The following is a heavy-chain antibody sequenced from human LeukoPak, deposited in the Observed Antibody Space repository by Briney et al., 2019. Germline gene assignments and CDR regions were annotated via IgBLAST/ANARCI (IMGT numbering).Heavy chain of an antibody. Sequence: KPSETLSLTCAVSGGSISSGGYSWSWIRQPPGKGLEWIGYIYHSGSTYYNPSLKSRVTISVDRSKNQFSLKLSSVTAADTAVYYCATANLYDSSGYYYVWGQGTLVTVSS. D-gene: IGHD3-22*01. J-gene: IGHJ4*02. CDR2: IYHSGST. CDR3: ATANLYDSSGYYYV. V-gene: IGHV4-30-2*01. CDR1: GGSISSGGYS.